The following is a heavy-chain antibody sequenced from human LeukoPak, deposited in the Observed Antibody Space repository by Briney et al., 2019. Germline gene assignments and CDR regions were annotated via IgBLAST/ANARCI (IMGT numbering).Heavy chain of an antibody. Sequence: GGSLRLSCVVSGFTFSGYAIHWVRQAPGKGLEWMAVIAADGKDKHYAGSVKARFTISRDNTKNALYLQMNSLRAEDTAVYYCAKDQRYSGSSEAFDIWGQGTMVTVSS. D-gene: IGHD1-26*01. CDR1: GFTFSGYA. CDR2: IAADGKDK. V-gene: IGHV3-30*18. J-gene: IGHJ3*02. CDR3: AKDQRYSGSSEAFDI.